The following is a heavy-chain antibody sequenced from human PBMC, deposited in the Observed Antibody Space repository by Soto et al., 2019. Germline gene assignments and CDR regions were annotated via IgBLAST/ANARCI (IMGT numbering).Heavy chain of an antibody. CDR3: ARGRPVTGYSSSWFGY. CDR2: INAGNGNT. V-gene: IGHV1-3*01. D-gene: IGHD6-13*01. J-gene: IGHJ5*01. CDR1: GYTFTSYS. Sequence: GASVKVSCKASGYTFTSYSMHWVLQAPGQRLEWMGWINAGNGNTKYSQKFQGRVTITRDTSASTAYMELSSLRSEDTAVYYCARGRPVTGYSSSWFGYWGQGTLVTVSS.